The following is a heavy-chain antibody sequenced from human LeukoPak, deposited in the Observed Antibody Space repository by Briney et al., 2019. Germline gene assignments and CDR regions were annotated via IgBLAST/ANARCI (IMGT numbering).Heavy chain of an antibody. J-gene: IGHJ6*02. Sequence: GASVKVSCTASGYTFTSYAMNWVRQAPGQGLEWMGWINTNTGNPTYAQGFTGRFVFSLDTSVSTAYLQISSLKAEDTAVYYCARRPLRYYYYGMDVWGQGTTVTVSS. CDR2: INTNTGNP. CDR1: GYTFTSYA. CDR3: ARRPLRYYYYGMDV. V-gene: IGHV7-4-1*02.